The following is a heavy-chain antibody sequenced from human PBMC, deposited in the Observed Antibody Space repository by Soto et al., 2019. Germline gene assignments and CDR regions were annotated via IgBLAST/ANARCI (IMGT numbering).Heavy chain of an antibody. CDR1: GFAFCDYA. V-gene: IGHV3-49*03. CDR3: TRAPDSYQLLYGALYFDF. Sequence: SLRLSCSGSGFAFCDYAMSWFRQAPGQGLEWVAFLRSKAYGGTIEYAASVRGRFTISRDDSKRIAYLQMDSLKTEDTATYYCTRAPDSYQLLYGALYFDFRGKGTLVTV. D-gene: IGHD2-2*02. CDR2: LRSKAYGGTI. J-gene: IGHJ4*02.